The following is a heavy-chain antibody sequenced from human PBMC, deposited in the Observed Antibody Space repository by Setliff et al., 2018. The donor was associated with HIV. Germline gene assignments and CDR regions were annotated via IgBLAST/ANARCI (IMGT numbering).Heavy chain of an antibody. V-gene: IGHV4-38-2*01. Sequence: ETLSLTCDVSGSSTNSSYSWGRVRQPPGKGLEWIGTIYDTGNSFYNPSLKSRLTISLDTSQNPVSLNLISVTAADTAVYDCSRHQSREVVPRDAFDIWGQGTMVTVSS. D-gene: IGHD2-21*01. CDR2: IYDTGNS. CDR3: SRHQSREVVPRDAFDI. J-gene: IGHJ3*02. CDR1: GSSTNSSYS.